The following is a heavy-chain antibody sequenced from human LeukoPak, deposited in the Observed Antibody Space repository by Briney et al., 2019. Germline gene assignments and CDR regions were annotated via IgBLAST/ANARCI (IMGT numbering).Heavy chain of an antibody. CDR3: AKSGDYDSQFDP. D-gene: IGHD3-3*01. V-gene: IGHV3-30*02. CDR2: IRYDGSNK. CDR1: GFTFSSYG. Sequence: GGSLRLSCAASGFTFSSYGMHWVRQALGKGLEWVAFIRYDGSNKYYADSVKGRFTISRDNSKNTLYLQMNSLRAEDTAVYYCAKSGDYDSQFDPWGQGTLVTVSS. J-gene: IGHJ5*02.